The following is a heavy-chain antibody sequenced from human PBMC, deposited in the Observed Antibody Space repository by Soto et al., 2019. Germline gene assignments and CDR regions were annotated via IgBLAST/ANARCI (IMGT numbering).Heavy chain of an antibody. V-gene: IGHV4-39*01. CDR2: IYYSGST. J-gene: IGHJ6*03. CDR3: ARQGCSGGSCYPLYYYYYMDV. D-gene: IGHD2-15*01. CDR1: GGSISSSSYY. Sequence: PSETLSLTCTVSGGSISSSSYYWGWIRQPPGKGLEWIGSIYYSGSTYYNPSLKSRVTISVDTSKNQFSLKLSSVTAADTAVYYCARQGCSGGSCYPLYYYYYMDVWGKGTTVTVSS.